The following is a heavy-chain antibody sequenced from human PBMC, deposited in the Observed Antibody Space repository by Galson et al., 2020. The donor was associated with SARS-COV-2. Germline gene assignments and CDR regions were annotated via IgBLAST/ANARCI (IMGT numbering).Heavy chain of an antibody. CDR1: GDSIISSYS. V-gene: IGHV4-30-2*01. Sequence: SETLSLTCSVSGDSIISSYSWSWSRQPPGKGLEGIGYIYHSGSTQYNPSLQSRVTISVDRSKNEFSLIVNSVTAADTAMYYCARFKRDYAFDIWGQGTMVTVSS. CDR3: ARFKRDYAFDI. CDR2: IYHSGST. J-gene: IGHJ3*02.